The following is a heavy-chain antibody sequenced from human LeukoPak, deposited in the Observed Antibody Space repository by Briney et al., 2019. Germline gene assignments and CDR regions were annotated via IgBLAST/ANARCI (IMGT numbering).Heavy chain of an antibody. Sequence: ASVKVSCKVSGYTLTELSMHWVRQAPGKGLEWMGGFDPEDGETIYAQKFQGRVTMTEDTSTDTAYMELSSLRSEDTAVYYCARDLDCSSTSCYDVYWGQGTLVSVPS. J-gene: IGHJ4*02. V-gene: IGHV1-24*01. CDR2: FDPEDGET. CDR1: GYTLTELS. CDR3: ARDLDCSSTSCYDVY. D-gene: IGHD2-2*01.